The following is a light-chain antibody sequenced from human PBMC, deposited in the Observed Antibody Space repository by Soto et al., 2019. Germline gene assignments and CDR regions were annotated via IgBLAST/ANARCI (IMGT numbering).Light chain of an antibody. CDR1: EKMTRY. Sequence: DIQLIQSPSSLSASVGDRVTITCRANEKMTRYLNWYQQKLGKAPKLLIYAASNLQSGVPSRFSGSGSGADFILTISSLQPEDSATYYCQQSYSTPRTFGQGTKVEVK. J-gene: IGKJ1*01. CDR3: QQSYSTPRT. V-gene: IGKV1-39*01. CDR2: AAS.